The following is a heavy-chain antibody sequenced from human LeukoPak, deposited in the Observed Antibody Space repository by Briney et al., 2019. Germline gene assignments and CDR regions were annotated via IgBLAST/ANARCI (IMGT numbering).Heavy chain of an antibody. CDR3: ARRGSYNDY. V-gene: IGHV3-48*03. Sequence: PGGSLGLSSAASGFTFSSYEMNWVRRAPGKGLEWVSYISSSGSTIYYADSVKGRFTISRDNATNSLYLQMNSLRAEDTAVYYCARRGSYNDYWGQGALVTVSS. D-gene: IGHD3-16*01. CDR2: ISSSGSTI. J-gene: IGHJ4*02. CDR1: GFTFSSYE.